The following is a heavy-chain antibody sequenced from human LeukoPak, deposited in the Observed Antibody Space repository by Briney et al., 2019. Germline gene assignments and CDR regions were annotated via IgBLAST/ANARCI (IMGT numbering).Heavy chain of an antibody. CDR3: ARGNWFDP. V-gene: IGHV3-74*03. CDR2: INADGSTT. CDR1: GFTFSNHW. Sequence: PGGSLRLSCAASGFTFSNHWMHWVRQAPGKGLLWVSRINADGSTTTYADSVKGRFSISRDNAKNTLYLQMNSLRAEDTAVYYCARGNWFDPWGQGTLVTVSS. J-gene: IGHJ5*02.